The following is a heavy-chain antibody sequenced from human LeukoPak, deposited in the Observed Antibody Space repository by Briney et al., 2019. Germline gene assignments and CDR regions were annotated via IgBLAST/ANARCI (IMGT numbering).Heavy chain of an antibody. Sequence: ASVKVSCKASGYTFTSYYMHWVRQAPGQGLEWMGIINPSGGSTSYAQKFQGRVTMTRDTSTSKVYMELSSLRSEDTAVYYCARGPTSIAARRLAEYFQHWGQGTLVTVSS. J-gene: IGHJ1*01. CDR1: GYTFTSYY. V-gene: IGHV1-46*01. CDR3: ARGPTSIAARRLAEYFQH. D-gene: IGHD6-6*01. CDR2: INPSGGST.